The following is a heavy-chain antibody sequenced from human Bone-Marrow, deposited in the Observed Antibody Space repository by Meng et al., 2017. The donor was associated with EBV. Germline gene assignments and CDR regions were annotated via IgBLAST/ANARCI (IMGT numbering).Heavy chain of an antibody. J-gene: IGHJ4*02. V-gene: IGHV1-69*01. D-gene: IGHD3-10*01. CDR2: LIPMTGVA. CDR3: ASESGRGFTPDY. CDR1: GGTFRSDA. Sequence: VELGQCVVEVMKLGSSVMVSCKTSGGTFRSDAISWVRQAPGQGLVWMGGLIPMTGVAHYAQKFQDRVSIIADESTSTHYLELSSLRSEDTAIYFCASESGRGFTPDYWGQGTLVTVSS.